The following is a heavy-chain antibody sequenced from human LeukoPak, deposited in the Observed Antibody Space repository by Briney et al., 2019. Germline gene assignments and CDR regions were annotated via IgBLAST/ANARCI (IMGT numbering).Heavy chain of an antibody. V-gene: IGHV3-53*01. Sequence: GGSLRLSCAASGFTVSTDHMSWVRQAPGKGLEWVAVSYIGGSRSYAESVKGRFTISRDNSQNTLYLQMNSLRAEDTAVYYCARDQYSYAHAAHWGQGTLVTVSS. D-gene: IGHD5-18*01. CDR3: ARDQYSYAHAAH. CDR2: SYIGGSR. J-gene: IGHJ4*02. CDR1: GFTVSTDH.